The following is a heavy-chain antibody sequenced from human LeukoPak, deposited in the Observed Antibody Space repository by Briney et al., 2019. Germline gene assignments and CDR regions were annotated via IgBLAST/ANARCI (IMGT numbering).Heavy chain of an antibody. V-gene: IGHV3-74*01. D-gene: IGHD2-2*01. Sequence: WGSLRLSCAASGFTITNHCIHWVRQAPGQGLVWVSRINSDGRRTSYAASVTGRFTFSGYNAKNTLYLQMHSLRPDDTAVYYCAREVEVVPATMGAYYYYYMDVWGKGTTVTVSS. J-gene: IGHJ6*03. CDR1: GFTITNHC. CDR2: INSDGRRT. CDR3: AREVEVVPATMGAYYYYYMDV.